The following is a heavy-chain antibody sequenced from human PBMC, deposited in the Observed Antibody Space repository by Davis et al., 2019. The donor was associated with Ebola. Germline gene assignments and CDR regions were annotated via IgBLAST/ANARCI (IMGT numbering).Heavy chain of an antibody. V-gene: IGHV1-3*01. CDR2: INAGNGNT. J-gene: IGHJ3*02. CDR1: GYTFTSYA. Sequence: ASVQVSCKASGYTFTSYAMHWVRQAPGQRLEWMGWINAGNGNTKYSQKLQGRVTMTTDTSTSTAYMELRSLRSDDTAVYYCARRRDYDAFDIWGQGTMVTVSS. CDR3: ARRRDYDAFDI. D-gene: IGHD2-21*01.